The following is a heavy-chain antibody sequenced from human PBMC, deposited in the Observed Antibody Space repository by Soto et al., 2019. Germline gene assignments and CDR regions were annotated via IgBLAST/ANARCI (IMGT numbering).Heavy chain of an antibody. Sequence: GASVKVSCKASGGTFSSYAISWVRQAPGQGLEWMGGIIPIFGTANYAQKFQGRVTITADESTSTAYMELSSLRSEDTAVYYCASYRERRGGMIVLDYYYYGMDVWGQGTTVTVSS. D-gene: IGHD3-22*01. J-gene: IGHJ6*02. CDR2: IIPIFGTA. CDR1: GGTFSSYA. V-gene: IGHV1-69*13. CDR3: ASYRERRGGMIVLDYYYYGMDV.